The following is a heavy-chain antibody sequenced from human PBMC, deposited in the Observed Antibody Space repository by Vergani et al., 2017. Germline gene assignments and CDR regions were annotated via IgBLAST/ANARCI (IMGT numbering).Heavy chain of an antibody. D-gene: IGHD1-14*01. CDR2: TWYDGNNK. CDR3: ARDLRLLYNRFDP. J-gene: IGHJ5*02. CDR1: GFTFNQYG. Sequence: QVQLVESGGGVVQPGRSLRLSCAASGFTFNQYGMHWVRQAPGKGLEWVAVTWYDGNNKQYADSVKGRFTISRDNSKSTMYLQMNSLRDEDTGVYYCARDLRLLYNRFDPWGQGTLGTVSS. V-gene: IGHV3-33*01.